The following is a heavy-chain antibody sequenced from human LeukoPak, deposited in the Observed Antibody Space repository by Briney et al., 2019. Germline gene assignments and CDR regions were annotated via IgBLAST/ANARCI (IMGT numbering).Heavy chain of an antibody. CDR1: GFTFSSYS. J-gene: IGHJ4*02. CDR3: ARDLTVGATVRYFDY. Sequence: GGSLRLSCAASGFTFSSYSMNWVRQAPGKGLEWVSSISSSSSYIYYADSVKGRFTISRDNAKNSLNLQMNSLRAEDTAVYYCARDLTVGATVRYFDYWGQGTLVTVSS. CDR2: ISSSSSYI. D-gene: IGHD1-26*01. V-gene: IGHV3-21*01.